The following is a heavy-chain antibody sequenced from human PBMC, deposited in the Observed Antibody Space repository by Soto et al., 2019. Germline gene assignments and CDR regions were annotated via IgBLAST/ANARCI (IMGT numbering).Heavy chain of an antibody. CDR1: GFSLSTYHMG. CDR2: LYWDDDK. CDR3: AHAGDYDLLTFDH. V-gene: IGHV2-5*02. J-gene: IGHJ4*01. Sequence: QITLKESGPTLVRPAQTLTLTCDFSGFSLSTYHMGVAWIRQPPGKALEWLALLYWDDDKRYSPSLKDRFAISKDTSNNQVVLTITNIDPGDSATYFCAHAGDYDLLTFDHWGPGTLVTVSS. D-gene: IGHD4-17*01.